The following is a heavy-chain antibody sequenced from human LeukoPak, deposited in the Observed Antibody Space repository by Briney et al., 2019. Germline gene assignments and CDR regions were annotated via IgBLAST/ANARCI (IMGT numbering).Heavy chain of an antibody. V-gene: IGHV1-46*01. CDR1: GYTITSSY. CDR3: ARGLREGYSYGDYYYYYMDV. J-gene: IGHJ6*03. D-gene: IGHD5-18*01. Sequence: ASVKVSCSASGYTITSSYMNWVRQAPGQGLEWMGKINHSGGTTSNAQKFQGRVTMTGDTSTSTVYMELSSLRSEDTAVYYCARGLREGYSYGDYYYYYMDVWGKGTTVTISS. CDR2: INHSGGTT.